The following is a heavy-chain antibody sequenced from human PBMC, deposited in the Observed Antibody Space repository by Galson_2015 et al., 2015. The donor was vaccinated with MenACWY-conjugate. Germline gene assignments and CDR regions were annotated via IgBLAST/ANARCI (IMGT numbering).Heavy chain of an antibody. CDR2: ISGSGGST. J-gene: IGHJ4*02. V-gene: IGHV3-23*01. CDR1: GFTFSSYA. Sequence: SLRLSCAASGFTFSSYAMSWVRQAPGKGLEWVSAISGSGGSTYYADSVKGRFTISRDNSKNTLYLQMNSLRAEDTAVYYCAKRDGLLWFGEFPFDYWGQGTLVTVSS. D-gene: IGHD3-10*01. CDR3: AKRDGLLWFGEFPFDY.